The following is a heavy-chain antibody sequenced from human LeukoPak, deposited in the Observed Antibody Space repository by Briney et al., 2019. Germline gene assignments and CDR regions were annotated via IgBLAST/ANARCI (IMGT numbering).Heavy chain of an antibody. CDR1: GGSVSSGSYY. V-gene: IGHV4-61*01. J-gene: IGHJ6*02. D-gene: IGHD2-2*01. Sequence: SETLSLTCTVSGGSVSSGSYYWSWIRQPPGKGLEWIGYIYYSGSTNYIPSLKSRVTISVDTSKNQFSLKLSSVTAADTAVYYCASEAIGYCSSTSCADYYYYGMDVWGQGTTVTVSS. CDR3: ASEAIGYCSSTSCADYYYYGMDV. CDR2: IYYSGST.